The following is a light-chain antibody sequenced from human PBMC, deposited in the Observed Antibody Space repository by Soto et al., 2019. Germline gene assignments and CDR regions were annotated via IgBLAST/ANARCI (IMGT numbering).Light chain of an antibody. CDR1: QSVASN. CDR3: QQYHNWPPQYT. J-gene: IGKJ2*01. CDR2: GAS. Sequence: EIVMTQSPASLSVSPGDGATLSCRASQSVASNVAWYQQKPGQGPRLLIHGASTRAVGVPARFSGSASGTDFTLTISSLQSEDFAVYDCQQYHNWPPQYTFGQGTKLQIK. V-gene: IGKV3-15*01.